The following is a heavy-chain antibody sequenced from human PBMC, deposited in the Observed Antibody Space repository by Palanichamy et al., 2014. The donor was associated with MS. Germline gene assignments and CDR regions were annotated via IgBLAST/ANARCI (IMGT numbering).Heavy chain of an antibody. CDR1: GGSLSSSSDY. D-gene: IGHD3-10*01. Sequence: LQLQESGPGLVKPSETLSLTCTVSGGSLSSSSDYWGWIRQPPGKGLEWIGTISYTGSTFFNPSLKSRVTISIDTSKNQFSLKLSSVTAADTAIYYCARTLTLWFGATNWFDPWGQGTLVTVSS. CDR3: ARTLTLWFGATNWFDP. J-gene: IGHJ5*02. V-gene: IGHV4-39*01. CDR2: ISYTGST.